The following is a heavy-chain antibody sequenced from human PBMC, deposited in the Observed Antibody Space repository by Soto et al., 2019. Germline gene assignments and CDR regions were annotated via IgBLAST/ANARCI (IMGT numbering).Heavy chain of an antibody. D-gene: IGHD3-10*01. CDR1: GFTFSSYG. Sequence: GGSLRLSCAASGFTFSSYGMHWVRQAPGKGLEWVAVIWYDGSNKYYADSVKGRFTISRDNSKNTLYLQMNSLRAEDTAVYYCARDHLWFGELSPFDPWGQGTLVTVSS. V-gene: IGHV3-33*01. J-gene: IGHJ5*02. CDR2: IWYDGSNK. CDR3: ARDHLWFGELSPFDP.